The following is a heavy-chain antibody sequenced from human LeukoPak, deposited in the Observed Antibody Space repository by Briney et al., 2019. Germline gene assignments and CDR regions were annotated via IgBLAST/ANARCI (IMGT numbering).Heavy chain of an antibody. CDR1: GFTFSSYA. D-gene: IGHD2-15*01. V-gene: IGHV3-23*01. CDR2: ISGSGGST. CDR3: AREVVSSPSYFDS. J-gene: IGHJ4*02. Sequence: GGSLRLSCAASGFTFSSYAMSWVRQAPGKGLEWVSAISGSGGSTYYADSVKGRFTISRDNSKNTLYLLMNSLIPEDTAVYYCAREVVSSPSYFDSWGQGTLVTVSS.